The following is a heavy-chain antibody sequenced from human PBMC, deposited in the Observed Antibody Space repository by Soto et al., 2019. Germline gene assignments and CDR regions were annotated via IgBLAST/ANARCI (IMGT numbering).Heavy chain of an antibody. CDR3: ARVGQQWLSRGGFDY. D-gene: IGHD6-19*01. J-gene: IGHJ4*02. V-gene: IGHV3-48*03. Sequence: EVQLVESGGGLVQPGGSLRLSCAASGFTFSSYEMNWVRQAPGKGLEWVSYISSSGSTIYYADSVKGRFTISRDNAKNSLYLQRNSLRDEDTAVYYWARVGQQWLSRGGFDYWGQGTLVTVSS. CDR1: GFTFSSYE. CDR2: ISSSGSTI.